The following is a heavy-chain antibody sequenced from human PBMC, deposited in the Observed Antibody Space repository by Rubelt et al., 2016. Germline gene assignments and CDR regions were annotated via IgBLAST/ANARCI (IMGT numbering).Heavy chain of an antibody. CDR2: IYYSGST. Sequence: QVQLQESGPGLVKPSQTLSLTCTVSGGSISSGGYYWSWIRQHPGKGLEWIGYIYYSGSTYYNPSRKSRVTISVDTSKNQFSLKLSSVTAADTAVYYCARGKEGLGVTMMDYWGQGTLVTVSS. CDR1: GGSISSGGYY. J-gene: IGHJ4*02. D-gene: IGHD3-22*01. V-gene: IGHV4-31*03. CDR3: ARGKEGLGVTMMDY.